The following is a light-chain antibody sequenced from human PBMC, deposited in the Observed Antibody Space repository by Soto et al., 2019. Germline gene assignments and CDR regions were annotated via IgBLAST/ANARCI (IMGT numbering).Light chain of an antibody. V-gene: IGLV2-14*01. CDR1: RTDIGGYNL. CDR2: EVT. Sequence: QSALTQPASVSGSPGQTITISCTGTRTDIGGYNLVSWYQQHPGKALKLLIYEVTNRPSGVSDRFSGSKSGNTASLTISGLQAEDEANYYCNSYTTLSNRVFGTGTKVTVL. J-gene: IGLJ1*01. CDR3: NSYTTLSNRV.